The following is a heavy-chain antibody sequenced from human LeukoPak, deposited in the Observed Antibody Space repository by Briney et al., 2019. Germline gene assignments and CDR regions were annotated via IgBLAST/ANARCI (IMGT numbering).Heavy chain of an antibody. CDR2: INHSGST. CDR1: GGSFSGYY. CDR3: ARKGRITMIVVVISRYYFDY. D-gene: IGHD3-22*01. Sequence: PSETLSLTCAVYGGSFSGYYWSWIRQPPGKGLEWIGEINHSGSTNYNPSLKSRVTISVDTSKNQFSLKLSSVTAADTAVYYCARKGRITMIVVVISRYYFDYWGQGTLVTVSS. V-gene: IGHV4-34*01. J-gene: IGHJ4*02.